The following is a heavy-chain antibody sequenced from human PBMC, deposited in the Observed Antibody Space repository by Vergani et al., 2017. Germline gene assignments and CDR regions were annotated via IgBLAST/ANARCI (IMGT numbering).Heavy chain of an antibody. CDR3: AKVRRGSGILLVY. CDR1: GFTFSSYA. J-gene: IGHJ4*02. CDR2: ISGSGGST. Sequence: EVQLLESGGGLVKPGGSLRLSCAASGFTFSSYAMSWVRQAPGKGLEWVSAISGSGGSTYYADSVKGRLTISRDNSKNTLYLQMNSLRAEDTAVYYCAKVRRGSGILLVYWGQGTLVTVSS. D-gene: IGHD3-10*01. V-gene: IGHV3-23*01.